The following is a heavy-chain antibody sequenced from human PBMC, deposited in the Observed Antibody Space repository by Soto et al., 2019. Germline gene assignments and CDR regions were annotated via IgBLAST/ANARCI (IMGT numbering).Heavy chain of an antibody. D-gene: IGHD2-15*01. CDR1: GYTFSTSG. CDR2: ISTYNGDT. CDR3: ARAGAAPYYYYGMDV. V-gene: IGHV1-18*01. Sequence: QVQLVQSGAEVRKPGASVKVSCKASGYTFSTSGMSWLRQAPGQGLEWMGWISTYNGDTNDAPKFQDRVTMTSDTSTSTVYVELRSLRSDDTAVYYCARAGAAPYYYYGMDVWGQGTRVTVSS. J-gene: IGHJ6*02.